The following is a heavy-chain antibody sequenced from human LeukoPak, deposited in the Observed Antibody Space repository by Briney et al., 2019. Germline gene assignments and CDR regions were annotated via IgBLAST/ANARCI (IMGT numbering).Heavy chain of an antibody. V-gene: IGHV5-51*01. Sequence: GESLKISCKGSGYSFTSYWIGWVCQMPGKGLEWMGIIYPGDSDTRYSPSFQGQVTISADKSISTAYLQWSSLKASDSAMYYCASAAGSWYGPGAFDIWGQGTMVTVSS. D-gene: IGHD6-13*01. CDR2: IYPGDSDT. J-gene: IGHJ3*02. CDR1: GYSFTSYW. CDR3: ASAAGSWYGPGAFDI.